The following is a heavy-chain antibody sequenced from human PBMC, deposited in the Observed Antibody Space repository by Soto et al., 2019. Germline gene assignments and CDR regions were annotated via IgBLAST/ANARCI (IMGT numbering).Heavy chain of an antibody. D-gene: IGHD1-26*01. V-gene: IGHV3-23*01. CDR1: GFTFSSYA. J-gene: IGHJ3*02. CDR3: AKRHLSGRYRPGAFDI. Sequence: GGSMRLSCAASGFTFSSYAMSWVRQAPGKGLEWVSAISGSGGSTYYADSVKGRFTISRDNSKNTLYLQMNSLRAEDTAVYYCAKRHLSGRYRPGAFDIWGQGTMVTVSS. CDR2: ISGSGGST.